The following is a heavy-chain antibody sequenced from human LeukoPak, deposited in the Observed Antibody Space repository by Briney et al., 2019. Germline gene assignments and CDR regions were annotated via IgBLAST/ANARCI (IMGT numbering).Heavy chain of an antibody. J-gene: IGHJ3*02. CDR3: ARGLSIGYSSSWYAPAPFDAFDI. CDR1: GGSFSVYY. CDR2: INHSGST. Sequence: ETLSLTCAVYGGSFSVYYWSWIRQPPGKGLEWIGEINHSGSTNYNPSLKSRVTISVDTSKNQFSLKLSSVTAADTAVYYCARGLSIGYSSSWYAPAPFDAFDIWGQGTMVTVSS. D-gene: IGHD6-13*01. V-gene: IGHV4-34*01.